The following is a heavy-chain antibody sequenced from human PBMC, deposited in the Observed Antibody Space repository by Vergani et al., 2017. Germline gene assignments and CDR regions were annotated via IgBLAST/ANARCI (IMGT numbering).Heavy chain of an antibody. D-gene: IGHD2-15*01. CDR2: IIPIFGTA. CDR3: AKQLLYCSGGSFYGYYYYYGMDV. V-gene: IGHV1-69*13. J-gene: IGHJ6*02. CDR1: GGTFSSYA. Sequence: QVQLVQSGAEVKKPGSSVKVSCKASGGTFSSYAISWVRQAPGQGLEWMGRIIPIFGTANYAQKFQGRVTITADESTSTAYMELSSLRSEDTAVYYCAKQLLYCSGGSFYGYYYYYGMDVWGQXP.